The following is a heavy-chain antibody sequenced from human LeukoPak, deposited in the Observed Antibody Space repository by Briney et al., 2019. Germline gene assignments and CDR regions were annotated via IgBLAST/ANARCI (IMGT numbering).Heavy chain of an antibody. J-gene: IGHJ4*02. D-gene: IGHD3-10*01. CDR1: GFTFSDYY. Sequence: GGSLRLSCAASGFTFSDYYMSWIRHAPGKGLEWVSYISSSGSTIYYEDSVKGGFTISRDNAKNSLYLQMNSLRAEDTAVYYCARLLLWFGEPNNFDYWGQGTLVTVSS. CDR3: ARLLLWFGEPNNFDY. CDR2: ISSSGSTI. V-gene: IGHV3-11*01.